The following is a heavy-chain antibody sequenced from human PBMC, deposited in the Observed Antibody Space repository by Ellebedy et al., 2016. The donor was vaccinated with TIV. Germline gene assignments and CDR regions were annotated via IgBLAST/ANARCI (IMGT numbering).Heavy chain of an antibody. Sequence: MPSETLSLTCTVSGGSISSHYWSRIRQPPEKGLEWIGYMHYSGNSNFNPSLKSRVSISVDTSENHFSLKLTSVTAADTAVYYCARGKLGVRGLDVWGQGTAVTVS. D-gene: IGHD3-10*01. J-gene: IGHJ6*02. CDR1: GGSISSHY. V-gene: IGHV4-59*11. CDR2: MHYSGNS. CDR3: ARGKLGVRGLDV.